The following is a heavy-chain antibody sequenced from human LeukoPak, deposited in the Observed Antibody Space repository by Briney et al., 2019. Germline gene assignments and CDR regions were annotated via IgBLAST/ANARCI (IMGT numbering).Heavy chain of an antibody. Sequence: SETLSLTCTVSGGSISSSSYYWGWIRQPPGKGLEWIGSIYYSGSTNYNPSLKSRVTMSVDTSKNQFSLKLSSVTAADTAVYYCVGASVVIIFAFDIWGQGTMVTVSS. J-gene: IGHJ3*02. CDR1: GGSISSSSYY. CDR2: IYYSGST. D-gene: IGHD3-3*01. CDR3: VGASVVIIFAFDI. V-gene: IGHV4-39*07.